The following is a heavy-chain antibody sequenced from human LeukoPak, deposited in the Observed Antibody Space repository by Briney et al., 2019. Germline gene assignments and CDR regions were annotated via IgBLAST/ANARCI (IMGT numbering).Heavy chain of an antibody. D-gene: IGHD1-26*01. CDR1: GFTFSSYA. V-gene: IGHV3-30*04. Sequence: PGRSLRLSCAASGFTFSSYAMHWVRQAPGKGLEWVAVISYDGSNKYYADSVKGRFTIFRDNSKNTLYLQMNSLRAEDTAVYYCARDKGASDYWGQGTLVTVSS. J-gene: IGHJ4*02. CDR3: ARDKGASDY. CDR2: ISYDGSNK.